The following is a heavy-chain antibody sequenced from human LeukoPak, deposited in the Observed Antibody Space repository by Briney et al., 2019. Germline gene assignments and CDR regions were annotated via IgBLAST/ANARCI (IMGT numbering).Heavy chain of an antibody. CDR3: ARDLEYSGSYSKAFDI. CDR1: GFTFSSYS. CDR2: ISSSSSYI. D-gene: IGHD1-26*01. J-gene: IGHJ3*02. V-gene: IGHV3-21*01. Sequence: GGSLRLSCAASGFTFSSYSMNWVRQAPGKGLEWVSSISSSSSYIYYADSVEGRFTISRDNAKNSLYLQMNSLRAEDTAVYYCARDLEYSGSYSKAFDIWGQGTMVTVSS.